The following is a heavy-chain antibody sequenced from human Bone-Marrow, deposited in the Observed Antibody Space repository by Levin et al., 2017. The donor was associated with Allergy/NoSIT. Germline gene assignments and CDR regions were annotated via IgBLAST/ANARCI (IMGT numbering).Heavy chain of an antibody. J-gene: IGHJ3*02. CDR3: ARRGGDAFDS. Sequence: SETLSLTCTVSGGSISSFYWSWIRQSPGKGLDWIGYIYYSGSTNYNPSLKSRVTISVDTSKNQFSLKLSSVSAADTAVYYCARRGGDAFDSWGQGTMVTVSS. CDR2: IYYSGST. D-gene: IGHD3-16*01. V-gene: IGHV4-59*01. CDR1: GGSISSFY.